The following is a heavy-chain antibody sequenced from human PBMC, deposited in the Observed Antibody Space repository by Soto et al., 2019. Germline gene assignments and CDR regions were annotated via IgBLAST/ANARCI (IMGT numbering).Heavy chain of an antibody. CDR1: GLTFSNYW. D-gene: IGHD2-2*01. J-gene: IGHJ4*02. Sequence: EVQLVESGGGLVQPGGSLRLPCVVSGLTFSNYWMSWVRQAPGKGLEWVANINQDGSESYYVASVKGRFTISRDNAKNSMYLQMTSRRAEDTAVYYCARPARECSSPGCANWGQGTLVTVSS. V-gene: IGHV3-7*01. CDR3: ARPARECSSPGCAN. CDR2: INQDGSES.